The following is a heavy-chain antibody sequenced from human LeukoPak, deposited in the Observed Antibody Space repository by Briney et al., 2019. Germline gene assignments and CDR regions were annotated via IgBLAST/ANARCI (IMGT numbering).Heavy chain of an antibody. CDR3: ARVCWWGGDCAAQKSDY. CDR1: GFTFSTFG. V-gene: IGHV3-48*04. Sequence: PGGSLRLSCAASGFTFSTFGMNWVRQAPGKGLEWVSYISSSGNTIYYADSVKGRFTISRDNAKNSLYLQMNSLRAEDTAVYYCARVCWWGGDCAAQKSDYWGQGTLVTVSS. J-gene: IGHJ4*02. CDR2: ISSSGNTI. D-gene: IGHD2-21*02.